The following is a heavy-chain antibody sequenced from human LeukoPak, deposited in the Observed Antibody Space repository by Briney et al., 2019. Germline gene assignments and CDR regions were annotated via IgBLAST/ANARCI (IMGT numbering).Heavy chain of an antibody. D-gene: IGHD3-10*01. CDR1: GGSFSGYY. CDR3: ARGVPYGSGSYYNFDY. CDR2: INHSGST. V-gene: IGHV4-34*01. Sequence: NPSETLSLTCAVYGGSFSGYYWSWIRQPPGKGLEWIGEINHSGSTNYNPSLKSRVTISVDTSKNQFSLKLSSVTAADTAVYYCARGVPYGSGSYYNFDYWGQGTLVTVSS. J-gene: IGHJ4*02.